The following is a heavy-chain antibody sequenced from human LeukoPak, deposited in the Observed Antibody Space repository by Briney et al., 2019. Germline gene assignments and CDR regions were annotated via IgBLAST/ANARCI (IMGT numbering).Heavy chain of an antibody. V-gene: IGHV3-66*02. D-gene: IGHD1-14*01. Sequence: GGSLRLSCVASGFTVSRNVMSWVRQAPGKGLEWVSLIYSDDRVFYADSVKGRFTISRNNSKNTLFLQMSSLKPEDTAIYYCARDLAGFQEPRYYYYMDVWGKGTTVTVSS. CDR3: ARDLAGFQEPRYYYYMDV. CDR2: IYSDDRV. J-gene: IGHJ6*03. CDR1: GFTVSRNV.